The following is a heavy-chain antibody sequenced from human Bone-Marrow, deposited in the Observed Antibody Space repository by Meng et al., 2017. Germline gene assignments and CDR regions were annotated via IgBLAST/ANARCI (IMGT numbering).Heavy chain of an antibody. J-gene: IGHJ4*02. Sequence: GSLRLSCTVSGGSISSYYWSWIRQPPGKGLEWIGCLFHSGNTFHSSSLRSRVTIAVDTSKNQISLKLRSVTAADTAVYYCARFDYYDSTVDSWGQGTLVTVSS. D-gene: IGHD3-22*01. CDR2: LFHSGNT. V-gene: IGHV4-59*08. CDR3: ARFDYYDSTVDS. CDR1: GGSISSYY.